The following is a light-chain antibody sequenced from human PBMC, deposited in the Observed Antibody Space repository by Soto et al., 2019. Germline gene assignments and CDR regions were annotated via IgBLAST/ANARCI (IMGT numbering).Light chain of an antibody. CDR1: SSDVGGHNF. CDR2: DVD. V-gene: IGLV2-14*03. J-gene: IGLJ1*01. Sequence: QSVLAQPPSASGSPGQSITISCTGTSSDVGGHNFVSWYQQFPGKAPKLVIYDVDKRPSGVPDRFSGSKSGNTASLTISGLQAEDEADYHCGAYTTSSTVVFGSGTKVTVL. CDR3: GAYTTSSTVV.